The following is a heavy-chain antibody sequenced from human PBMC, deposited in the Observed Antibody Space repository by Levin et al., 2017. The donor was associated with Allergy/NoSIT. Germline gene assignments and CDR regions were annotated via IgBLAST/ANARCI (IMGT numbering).Heavy chain of an antibody. CDR1: GGTFSSYA. V-gene: IGHV1-69*13. J-gene: IGHJ5*02. D-gene: IGHD6-19*01. Sequence: ASVKVSCKASGGTFSSYAISWVRQAPGQGLEWMGGIIPIFGTANYAQKFQGRVTITADESTSTAYMELSSLRSEDTAVYYCATKNSSGWSHWFDPWGQGTLVTVSS. CDR3: ATKNSSGWSHWFDP. CDR2: IIPIFGTA.